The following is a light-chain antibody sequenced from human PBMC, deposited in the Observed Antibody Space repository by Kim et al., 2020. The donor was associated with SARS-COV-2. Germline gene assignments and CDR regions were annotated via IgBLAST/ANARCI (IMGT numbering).Light chain of an antibody. V-gene: IGKV3-15*01. CDR3: QQYNDWPPIT. J-gene: IGKJ5*01. CDR2: GAS. Sequence: FPEERVPLSCRASQRVRSNSTWYEQKPGQAPRLLIYGASTRATGIPARFSGSGSGTEFTLTISTLQSEDFAVYYCQQYNDWPPITFGQGTRLEIK. CDR1: QRVRSN.